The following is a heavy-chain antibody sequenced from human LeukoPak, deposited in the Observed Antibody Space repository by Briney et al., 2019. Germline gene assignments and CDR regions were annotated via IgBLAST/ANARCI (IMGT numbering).Heavy chain of an antibody. D-gene: IGHD3-22*01. J-gene: IGHJ5*02. Sequence: GGSLRLSCAASGFTFSSYVMSWVRQAPGKGLEWVSLISGNDGSTYYADSVKGRFTISRDNSKNTLYLQMGSLRAEDMAVYYCARDGHLLYDSSGYYYFSYGWFDPWGQGTLVTVSS. V-gene: IGHV3-23*01. CDR2: ISGNDGST. CDR3: ARDGHLLYDSSGYYYFSYGWFDP. CDR1: GFTFSSYV.